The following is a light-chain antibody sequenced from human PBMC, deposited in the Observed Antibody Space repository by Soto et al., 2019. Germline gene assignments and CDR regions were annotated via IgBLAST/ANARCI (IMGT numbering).Light chain of an antibody. CDR2: EVS. CDR1: SSDIGGYNY. Sequence: SALTQPASVSVSPGQSITISCPGTSSDIGGYNYVSWYQQHPGKVPKLMIFEVSNRPSGVSYRFSGSKSGNTASLTISGLQAEDEADYYCSSYTGSSTLYVFRTGTKFNVL. J-gene: IGLJ1*01. CDR3: SSYTGSSTLYV. V-gene: IGLV2-14*01.